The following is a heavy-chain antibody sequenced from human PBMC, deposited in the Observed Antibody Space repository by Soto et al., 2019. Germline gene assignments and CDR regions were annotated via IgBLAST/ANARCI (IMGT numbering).Heavy chain of an antibody. J-gene: IGHJ4*02. D-gene: IGHD3-10*01. V-gene: IGHV4-39*01. Sequence: PSETLSLTCTVSGGSISSSSYYWGWIRQPPGKGLEWIGSIYYSGSTYYNPSLKSRVTISVDTSKNHFSLKLSSVTAADTAVYYCARHERGWFGELLSPPFDYWGQGTLVTAPQ. CDR2: IYYSGST. CDR3: ARHERGWFGELLSPPFDY. CDR1: GGSISSSSYY.